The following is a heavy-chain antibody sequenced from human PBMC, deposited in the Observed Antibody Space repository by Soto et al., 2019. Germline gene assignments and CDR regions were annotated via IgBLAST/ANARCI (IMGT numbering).Heavy chain of an antibody. J-gene: IGHJ4*02. D-gene: IGHD2-21*02. CDR1: GASISSTYW. CDR2: IYHTGTT. V-gene: IGHV4-4*02. Sequence: SETLSLACFVSGASISSTYWWSWVRQTPGKRLEWIGQIYHTGTTSYNPSLKNRVTISLDKSNNQFSLRLTSMTAADTAVYYCARSRKNCGGDCYALEYWGPRTLDTGSS. CDR3: ARSRKNCGGDCYALEY.